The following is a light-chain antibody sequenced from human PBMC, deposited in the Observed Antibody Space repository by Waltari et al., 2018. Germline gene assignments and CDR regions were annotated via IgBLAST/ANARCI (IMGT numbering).Light chain of an antibody. Sequence: QSALTQPASVSGSPGQSITIPCTGTSSNIGDYNLVSWFQHHPGKVPELGLYYLNKRPSVISGPFSGSKSANTASPTISALQADDEADYYCCSWSTSGSWMFGGGTKVTVL. V-gene: IGLV2-23*02. J-gene: IGLJ3*02. CDR3: CSWSTSGSWM. CDR1: SSNIGDYNL. CDR2: YLN.